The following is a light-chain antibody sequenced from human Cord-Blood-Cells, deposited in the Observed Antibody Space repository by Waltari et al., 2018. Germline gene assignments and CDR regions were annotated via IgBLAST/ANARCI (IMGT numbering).Light chain of an antibody. V-gene: IGLV3-1*01. CDR1: KWGDKY. CDR2: QDS. Sequence: SYELTQPPSVSVSPGQTASIPCAGDKWGDKYACWYQQKPGQSPVLVLYQDSKRPSGIPERFSGSNSGNTATLTISGTQAMDEADYYCQAWDSSTAVFGGGTKLTVL. CDR3: QAWDSSTAV. J-gene: IGLJ2*01.